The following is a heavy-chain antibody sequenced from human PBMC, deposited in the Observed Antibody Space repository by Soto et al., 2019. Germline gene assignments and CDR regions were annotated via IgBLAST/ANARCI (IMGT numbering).Heavy chain of an antibody. CDR3: AKVGASPDYFYGMDV. J-gene: IGHJ6*02. D-gene: IGHD1-26*01. CDR2: ISWMGGSI. CDR1: GFSFGDHA. V-gene: IGHV3-9*01. Sequence: EVQLVESGGGLVQPGRSLTLSCEASGFSFGDHAMHWVRQAPGKGLEWVSTISWMGGSIGYADSVKGRFTISRDNAKNSLYLQRNSLKPEDKALYFCAKVGASPDYFYGMDVWGQGATGTVSS.